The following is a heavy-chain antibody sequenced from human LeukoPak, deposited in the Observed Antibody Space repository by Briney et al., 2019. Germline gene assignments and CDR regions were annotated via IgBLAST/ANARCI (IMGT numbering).Heavy chain of an antibody. CDR1: GYTFTNYY. J-gene: IGHJ4*02. CDR2: INPTGTGT. V-gene: IGHV1-46*01. CDR3: AREESGGYFDY. Sequence: GALVKVSCKASGYTFTNYYMHWVRQAPGQGLEWMGLINPTGTGTNYAQKFRGRVTLTRDTSTTTVYMELSSLRSEDTAVYYCAREESGGYFDYWGQGTLVTVSS. D-gene: IGHD2-8*02.